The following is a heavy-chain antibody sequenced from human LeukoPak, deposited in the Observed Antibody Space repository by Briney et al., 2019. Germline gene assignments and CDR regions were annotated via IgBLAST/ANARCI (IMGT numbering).Heavy chain of an antibody. CDR2: IYYSGST. V-gene: IGHV4-39*01. Sequence: SETLSLTCTVSGSSISSRSYYWGWIRQPPGKGLEWIGTIYYSGSTDYNPSLNRRVTISVDTSNNQFSLKLSSVTAADTAVYYCALGYTSGWYYFDIWGRGTLVTVSS. CDR3: ALGYTSGWYYFDI. J-gene: IGHJ2*01. D-gene: IGHD6-19*01. CDR1: GSSISSRSYY.